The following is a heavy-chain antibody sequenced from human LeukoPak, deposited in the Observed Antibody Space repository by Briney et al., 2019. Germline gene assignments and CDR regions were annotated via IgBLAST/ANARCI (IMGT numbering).Heavy chain of an antibody. CDR3: TRNFDYGDYL. V-gene: IGHV3-74*01. CDR1: GFTFSSYW. J-gene: IGHJ5*02. CDR2: INPDGSVT. D-gene: IGHD4-17*01. Sequence: PGGSLRLSCVASGFTFSSYWTHWVRQDPGKGLVWVSRINPDGSVTGYADSVKGRFTVSRDNAKNTLYLQMNSLRAEDTAIYYCTRNFDYGDYLWGQGTLVTVSS.